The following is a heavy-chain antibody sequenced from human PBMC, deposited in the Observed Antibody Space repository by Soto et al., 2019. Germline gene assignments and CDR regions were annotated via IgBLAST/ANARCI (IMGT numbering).Heavy chain of an antibody. J-gene: IGHJ3*01. Sequence: QVQLVESGGGVVQPGRSLRLSCAASGFTFSSYGMHWVRQAPGKGLEWVAVISYDGSNKYYADSVKGRFTISRDKSKNTVLRYMISLQAENTALYYCVTDPLLCESRRRCISATWGQGTMVTVAS. CDR1: GFTFSSYG. V-gene: IGHV3-30*03. D-gene: IGHD2-15*01. CDR3: VTDPLLCESRRRCISAT. CDR2: ISYDGSNK.